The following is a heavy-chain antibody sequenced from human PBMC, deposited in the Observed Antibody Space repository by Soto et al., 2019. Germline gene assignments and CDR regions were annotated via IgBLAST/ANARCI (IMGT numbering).Heavy chain of an antibody. CDR3: ARDLXGXXXDEXXXXXXXXYYYYXMDV. CDR2: ISYDGSNK. CDR1: GFTFSSYA. D-gene: IGHD5-12*01. J-gene: IGHJ6*02. V-gene: IGHV3-30-3*01. Sequence: SLRLSCAASGFTFSSYAMHWVRQAPGKGLEWVAVISYDGSNKYYADSVKGRFTISRDNSKSTLYLQMNSLRAEDTAVYYCARDLXGXXXDEXXXXXXXXYYYYXMDVWGQGTTVXVSS.